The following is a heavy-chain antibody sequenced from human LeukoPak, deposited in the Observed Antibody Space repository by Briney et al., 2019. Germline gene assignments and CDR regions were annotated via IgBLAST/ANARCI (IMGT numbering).Heavy chain of an antibody. Sequence: GASVKVSCKASGGTFSSYAISWVRQAPGQGLEWMGRIIPIFDTANYAQKFQGRVTITTDESTSTAYMELSSLRSEDTAVYYCARVASGYASDYWGQGTLVTVSS. CDR3: ARVASGYASDY. V-gene: IGHV1-69*05. D-gene: IGHD5-12*01. CDR2: IIPIFDTA. J-gene: IGHJ4*02. CDR1: GGTFSSYA.